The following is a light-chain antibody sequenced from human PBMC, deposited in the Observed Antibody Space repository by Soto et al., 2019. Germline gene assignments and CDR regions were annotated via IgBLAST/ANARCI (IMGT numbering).Light chain of an antibody. Sequence: DIQLTQSPSFLSASVGDRVTITCRATHDIRGHLAWYQQKPGRAPKLLISETSTLQSGVPSRFSGSGFGTEFTLTVTSLKHEDLATYYCQQVNAAPLTFGGGTKVEIK. J-gene: IGKJ4*01. CDR3: QQVNAAPLT. V-gene: IGKV1-9*01. CDR1: HDIRGH. CDR2: ETS.